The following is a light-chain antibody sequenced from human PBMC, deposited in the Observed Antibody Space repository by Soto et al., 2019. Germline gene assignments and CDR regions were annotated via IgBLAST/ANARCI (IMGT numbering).Light chain of an antibody. CDR2: AAS. J-gene: IGKJ5*01. V-gene: IGKV1-6*01. Sequence: AIQLTQSPSFLSASVGDRVTITCRASQGLSSDLGWYQQKPGKAPKLLIYAASSLQSGVPSRFSGSGSGTEFTLTISSLQPEDFATYYCLQHNNYPITFGQGTRVEIK. CDR1: QGLSSD. CDR3: LQHNNYPIT.